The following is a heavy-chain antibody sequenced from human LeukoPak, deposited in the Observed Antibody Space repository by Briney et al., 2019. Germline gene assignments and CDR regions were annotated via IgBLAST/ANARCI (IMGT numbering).Heavy chain of an antibody. J-gene: IGHJ2*01. Sequence: SETLSLTCTVSLASISSYYWSWIRQPAGKGLEWIGRIYTSGSTNHNPSLKSRVTISVDKSKNQFSLKRSSVTAADTAVYYCARDKGVNDYGDYIPYWYFHLWGRGTLVTVSS. CDR2: IYTSGST. V-gene: IGHV4-4*07. D-gene: IGHD4-17*01. CDR3: ARDKGVNDYGDYIPYWYFHL. CDR1: LASISSYY.